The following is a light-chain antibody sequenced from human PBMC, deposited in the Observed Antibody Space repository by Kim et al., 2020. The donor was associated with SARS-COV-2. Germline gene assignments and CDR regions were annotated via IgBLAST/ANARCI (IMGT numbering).Light chain of an antibody. CDR2: AAS. V-gene: IGKV1-8*01. CDR1: QGISSY. Sequence: AIRMTQSPSSFSASTGDRVTITCRASQGISSYLAWYQQKPGKARKLLIYAASTLQSGVPSRFSGSGSGTDFTLTISCLQSEDFATYYCQQYYSYPYTFGQGTKLEI. CDR3: QQYYSYPYT. J-gene: IGKJ2*01.